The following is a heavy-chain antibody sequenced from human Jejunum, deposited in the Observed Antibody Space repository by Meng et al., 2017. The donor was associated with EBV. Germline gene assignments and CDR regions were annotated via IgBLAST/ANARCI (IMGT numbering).Heavy chain of an antibody. CDR3: ARGAYFDY. CDR1: GVSVRSGSYH. CDR2: ISYSGST. Sequence: QLSLTESGPGVGKPSETLSLTGTVSGVSVRSGSYHWSWIRQAPGKGLEWIGFISYSGSTNYNPSLKSRVTISVDMSKNQFSLKLRSVTAADTAVYYCARGAYFDYWGQGTLVTVSS. J-gene: IGHJ4*02. V-gene: IGHV4-61*01.